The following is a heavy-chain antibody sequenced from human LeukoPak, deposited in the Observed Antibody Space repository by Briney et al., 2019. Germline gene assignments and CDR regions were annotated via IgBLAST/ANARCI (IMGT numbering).Heavy chain of an antibody. CDR2: MKPNSGNT. CDR1: GYTFTGYD. CDR3: ARARHYYDILTGDMDV. D-gene: IGHD3-9*01. J-gene: IGHJ6*03. Sequence: ASVKVSCKASGYTFTGYDINWVRQATGQGLEWMGWMKPNSGNTGYAQRFQGRVTMTRNTSISTAYMELSSLRSEDTAVYYCARARHYYDILTGDMDVWGKGTTVTVSS. V-gene: IGHV1-8*01.